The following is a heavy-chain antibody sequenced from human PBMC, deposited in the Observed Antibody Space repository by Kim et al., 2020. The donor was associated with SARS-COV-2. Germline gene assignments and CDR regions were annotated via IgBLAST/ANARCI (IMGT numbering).Heavy chain of an antibody. CDR3: ARRLRRSYYYMDV. D-gene: IGHD3-10*01. Sequence: SETLSLTCTVSGGSISSYYWSWIRQPPGKGLEWIGYIYYSGSTNYNPSLKSRVTISVDTSKNQFSLKLSSVTAADTAVYYCARRLRRSYYYMDVWGKGTTVTVSS. CDR2: IYYSGST. CDR1: GGSISSYY. J-gene: IGHJ6*03. V-gene: IGHV4-59*08.